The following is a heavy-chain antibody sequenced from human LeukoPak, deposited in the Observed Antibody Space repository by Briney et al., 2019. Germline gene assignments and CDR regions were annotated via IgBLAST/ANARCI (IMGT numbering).Heavy chain of an antibody. J-gene: IGHJ4*02. CDR3: AKTNSGRYSAPFDY. CDR1: GFNFDDSA. D-gene: IGHD1-26*01. V-gene: IGHV3-9*01. Sequence: PGGSLRLSCAASGFNFDDSAMHWVRQAPGKGLEWVSGINWNGASIDYADSVKGRFTISRDNAKNSLYLQLNTLRAEDTALYYCAKTNSGRYSAPFDYWGQGTLVTVSS. CDR2: INWNGASI.